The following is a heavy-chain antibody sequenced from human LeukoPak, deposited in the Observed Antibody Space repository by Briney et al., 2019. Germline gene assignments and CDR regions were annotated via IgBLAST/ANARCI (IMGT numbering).Heavy chain of an antibody. CDR3: AKAGARWLQFDLHFDY. J-gene: IGHJ4*02. CDR2: ITNNGRKT. CDR1: GFTFSDYF. V-gene: IGHV3-11*01. D-gene: IGHD5-24*01. Sequence: PGGSLRLSCAASGFTFSDYFMGWVRQAPGKGLEWVSYITNNGRKTYYADSMKGRFTISRDNAKNSLYLQMNSLRAEDTALYYCAKAGARWLQFDLHFDYWGQGTLVTVSS.